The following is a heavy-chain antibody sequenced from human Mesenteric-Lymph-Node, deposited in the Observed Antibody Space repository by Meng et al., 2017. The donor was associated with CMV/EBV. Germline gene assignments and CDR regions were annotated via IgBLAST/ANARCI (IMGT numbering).Heavy chain of an antibody. V-gene: IGHV1-8*03. Sequence: ASVKVSCKASGYTFTSYDINWVRQATGQGLEWMGWMNPNSGNTGYAQKFQGRVTITRNTSISTAYMELSSLRSDDTAVYYCARVVYYYYYYGMDVWGQGTTVTVSS. CDR1: GYTFTSYD. CDR2: MNPNSGNT. CDR3: ARVVYYYYYYGMDV. J-gene: IGHJ6*02.